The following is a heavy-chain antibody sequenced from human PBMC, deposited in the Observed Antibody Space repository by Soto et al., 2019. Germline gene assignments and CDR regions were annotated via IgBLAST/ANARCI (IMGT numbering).Heavy chain of an antibody. V-gene: IGHV3-23*01. D-gene: IGHD2-2*01. CDR3: AKDRTVVVPAAMGNWFDP. Sequence: EVQLLESGGGLVQPGGSLRLSCAASGFTFSSYAMSWVRQAPGKGLEWVSAMGGSGHSTYYADSVKGRFTISRDNAKNTLYLQMNSLRAEDTAVYYCAKDRTVVVPAAMGNWFDPWGQGTLVTVSS. J-gene: IGHJ5*02. CDR1: GFTFSSYA. CDR2: MGGSGHST.